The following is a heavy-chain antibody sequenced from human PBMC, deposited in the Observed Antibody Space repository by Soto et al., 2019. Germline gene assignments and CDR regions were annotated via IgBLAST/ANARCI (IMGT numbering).Heavy chain of an antibody. CDR1: GFTFSSYA. CDR3: ARELGGTLSDYYGMDV. J-gene: IGHJ6*02. Sequence: QVQLVESGGGVVQPGRSLRLSCAASGFTFSSYAMHWVRQAPGKGLEWVAVISYDGSNKYYADSVKGRFTISRDNSKNTLYLQMNSLRAEDTAVYYCARELGGTLSDYYGMDVWGQGITVTVSS. V-gene: IGHV3-30-3*01. D-gene: IGHD3-16*02. CDR2: ISYDGSNK.